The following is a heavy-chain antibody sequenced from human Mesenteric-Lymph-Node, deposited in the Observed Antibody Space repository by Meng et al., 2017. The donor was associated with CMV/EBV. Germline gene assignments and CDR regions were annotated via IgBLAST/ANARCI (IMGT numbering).Heavy chain of an antibody. CDR3: AREECTTTSCSYDY. J-gene: IGHJ4*02. CDR2: IHNSGST. D-gene: IGHD2-2*01. Sequence: SETLSLTCTVSGGSISSGGYYWSWIRQHPGKGLDWIGYIHNSGSTHSNPSLTSRVTMTADTSKNQFSLTLRSVIAADTAIYCGAREECTTTSCSYDYWGQGTLVTVSS. V-gene: IGHV4-31*03. CDR1: GGSISSGGYY.